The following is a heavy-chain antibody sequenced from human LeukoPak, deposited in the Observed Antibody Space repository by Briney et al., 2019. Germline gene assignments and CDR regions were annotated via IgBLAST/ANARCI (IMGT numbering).Heavy chain of an antibody. CDR2: MNPNSGNT. D-gene: IGHD4-11*01. J-gene: IGHJ4*02. V-gene: IGHV1-8*01. Sequence: ASVKVSCKASGYTFTSYDINWVRQATGQGLEWMGWMNPNSGNTGYAQKFQGRVTMTRNTSIGTAYMELSSLRSEDTAVNYCARVKGGYSNYALGYWGQGTLVTVSS. CDR3: ARVKGGYSNYALGY. CDR1: GYTFTSYD.